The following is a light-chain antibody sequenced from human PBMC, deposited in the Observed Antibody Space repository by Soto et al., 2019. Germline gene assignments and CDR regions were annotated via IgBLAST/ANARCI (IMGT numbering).Light chain of an antibody. V-gene: IGKV1-39*01. CDR3: QQSYSTLYT. CDR1: QNINTY. J-gene: IGKJ2*01. Sequence: DIQMTQSPSPLSASVGDRITISCRASQNINTYLNWYQQRPGKAPKLLIYAASSLQSGVPSRFSGNGSGTDFTLTISSLQPEDFATYYCQQSYSTLYTFGQGTKLEIK. CDR2: AAS.